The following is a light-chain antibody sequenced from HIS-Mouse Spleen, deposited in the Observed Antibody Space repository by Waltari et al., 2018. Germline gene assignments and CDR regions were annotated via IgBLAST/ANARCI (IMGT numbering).Light chain of an antibody. J-gene: IGLJ3*02. CDR2: DVS. CDR3: SSYTSSSTLV. V-gene: IGLV2-14*03. Sequence: QSALTHLASVSGSPGQSITISSTGTSSDVGGYNYVAGYQQHPGKAPKLMIYDVSNRPSGVSNRFSGSKSGNTASLTISGLQAEDEADYYCSSYTSSSTLVFGGGTKLTVL. CDR1: SSDVGGYNY.